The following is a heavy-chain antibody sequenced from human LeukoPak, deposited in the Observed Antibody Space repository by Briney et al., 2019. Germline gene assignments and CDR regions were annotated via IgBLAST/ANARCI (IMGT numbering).Heavy chain of an antibody. D-gene: IGHD6-13*01. Sequence: SETLSLTCAVYGGSFSGYYWSWICQPPGKGLEWIGEINHSGSTNYNPSLKSRVTISVDTSKNQFSLKLSSVTAADTAVYYCASDSSWYYFDYWGQGTLVTVSS. V-gene: IGHV4-34*01. CDR3: ASDSSWYYFDY. CDR1: GGSFSGYY. J-gene: IGHJ4*02. CDR2: INHSGST.